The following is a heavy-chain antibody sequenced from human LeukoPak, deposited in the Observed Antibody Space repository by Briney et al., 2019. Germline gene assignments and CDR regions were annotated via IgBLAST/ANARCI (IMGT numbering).Heavy chain of an antibody. CDR2: ISGSGGST. Sequence: GGSLRLSCAASGFTFSSYAMSWVRQAPGKGLEWVSAISGSGGSTYYADSVKGRFTISRDNSKNTLYLQMNSLRAEDTAVYYCAKDYRIVGATSYYFDYWGQGTLVTVSS. CDR3: AKDYRIVGATSYYFDY. D-gene: IGHD1-26*01. J-gene: IGHJ4*02. CDR1: GFTFSSYA. V-gene: IGHV3-23*01.